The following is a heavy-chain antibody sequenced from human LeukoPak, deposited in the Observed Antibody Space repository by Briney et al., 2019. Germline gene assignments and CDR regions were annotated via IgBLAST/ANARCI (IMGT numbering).Heavy chain of an antibody. Sequence: GGSLRLSCAASGFTFSSYAMSWVRQAPGKGLEWVSAISGSGGSTYYADSVKGRFAISRDNSKNTLYLQMNSLRAEDTAVYYCTKSPTYYYDSNGYYYFDYWGQGTLVTVSS. CDR3: TKSPTYYYDSNGYYYFDY. CDR2: ISGSGGST. D-gene: IGHD3-22*01. J-gene: IGHJ4*02. CDR1: GFTFSSYA. V-gene: IGHV3-23*01.